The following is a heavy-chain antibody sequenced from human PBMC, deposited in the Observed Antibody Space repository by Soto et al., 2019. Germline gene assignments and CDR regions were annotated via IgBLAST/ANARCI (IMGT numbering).Heavy chain of an antibody. D-gene: IGHD3-10*01. J-gene: IGHJ4*01. Sequence: QVQLVQSGAEVKKPGSSVKVSCKASGSTFSSYTISWVRQAPGQGLEWMGRIIPILGIANYAQKFQGRVTITADKSTSTAYMELSSLRSEDTAVYYCAREEYYYGSGAFFDYWGHGTLVTVSS. CDR2: IIPILGIA. CDR1: GSTFSSYT. CDR3: AREEYYYGSGAFFDY. V-gene: IGHV1-69*08.